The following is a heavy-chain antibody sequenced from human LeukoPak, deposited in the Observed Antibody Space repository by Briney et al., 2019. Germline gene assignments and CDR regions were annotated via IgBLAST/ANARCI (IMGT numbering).Heavy chain of an antibody. V-gene: IGHV1-2*02. Sequence: ASVKVSCKASGYTFTGYYMHWVRQAPGQGLEWMGWINPNSGGTNYAQKFQGRVTMTRDTSISTAYMELSRLRSDDTAVYYCARVRPRGYSYARHDAFDIWGQGTMVTVSS. CDR2: INPNSGGT. CDR3: ARVRPRGYSYARHDAFDI. J-gene: IGHJ3*02. D-gene: IGHD5-18*01. CDR1: GYTFTGYY.